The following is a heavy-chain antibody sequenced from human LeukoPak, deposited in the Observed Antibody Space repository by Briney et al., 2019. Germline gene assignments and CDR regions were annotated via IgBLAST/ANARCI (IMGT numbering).Heavy chain of an antibody. CDR3: ARGDYFDY. CDR2: IYSGGST. V-gene: IGHV3-66*01. CDR1: GFTFSSYS. Sequence: GGSLRLSCAASGFTFSSYSMNWVRQAPGKGLEWVSVIYSGGSTYYADSVKGRFTISRDNSKNTLYLQMNSLRAEDTAVYYCARGDYFDYWGQGTLVTVSS. J-gene: IGHJ4*02.